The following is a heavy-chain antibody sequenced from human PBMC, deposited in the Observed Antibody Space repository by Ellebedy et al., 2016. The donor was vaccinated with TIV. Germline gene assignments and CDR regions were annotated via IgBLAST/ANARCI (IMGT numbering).Heavy chain of an antibody. J-gene: IGHJ4*02. Sequence: SVKVSXXASGGTFSSYAISWVRQAPGQGLEWMGGIIPIFGTTNYAQKFQGRVTISADESTSTAYLELSSLRSEDTAVYYCARWGPTRLTLVRGVISWGQGTLVTVSS. V-gene: IGHV1-69*13. CDR2: IIPIFGTT. CDR1: GGTFSSYA. D-gene: IGHD3-10*01. CDR3: ARWGPTRLTLVRGVIS.